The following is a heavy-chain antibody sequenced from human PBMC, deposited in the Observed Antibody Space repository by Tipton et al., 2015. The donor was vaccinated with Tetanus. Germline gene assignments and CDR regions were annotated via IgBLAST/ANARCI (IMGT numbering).Heavy chain of an antibody. D-gene: IGHD2-15*01. Sequence: TLSLTCAVSGGSIGSGGYSWSWIRQPPGKGLEWIGYIYHSGSTYYNPSLKSRVTISVDRSKNQFSLKLNSVTAADTAVYYCARTGCSSCYYYYGVDVWGQGTTVIVSS. V-gene: IGHV4-30-2*01. CDR2: IYHSGST. J-gene: IGHJ6*02. CDR3: ARTGCSSCYYYYGVDV. CDR1: GGSIGSGGYS.